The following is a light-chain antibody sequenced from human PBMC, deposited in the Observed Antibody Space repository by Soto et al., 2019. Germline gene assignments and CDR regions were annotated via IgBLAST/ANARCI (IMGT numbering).Light chain of an antibody. V-gene: IGLV2-8*01. CDR2: EVN. CDR1: SSDVGDYDS. Sequence: QSVLTQPPSASGSPGQSVTISCTGTSSDVGDYDSVSWYQHHPGKAPQAVIYEVNKRPSGVPDRFSGSKSGNTASLTVSGLQAEDEGDYYCSSYAGSNNYVFGTGTKVTDL. J-gene: IGLJ1*01. CDR3: SSYAGSNNYV.